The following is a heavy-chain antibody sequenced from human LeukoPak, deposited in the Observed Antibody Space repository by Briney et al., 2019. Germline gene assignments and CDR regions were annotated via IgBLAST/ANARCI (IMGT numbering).Heavy chain of an antibody. J-gene: IGHJ2*01. CDR2: IYYSGRT. CDR1: GGSISSYY. V-gene: IGHV4-39*01. D-gene: IGHD3-22*01. CDR3: ARGVSMIVVVIHDWYFDL. Sequence: SETLSLTCTVSGGSISSYYWGWIRQPPGKGLEWIGNIYYSGRTYYNPSLKSRVTISVDTSKNQFSLKLSSVTATDTAVYYCARGVSMIVVVIHDWYFDLWGRGTLVTVSS.